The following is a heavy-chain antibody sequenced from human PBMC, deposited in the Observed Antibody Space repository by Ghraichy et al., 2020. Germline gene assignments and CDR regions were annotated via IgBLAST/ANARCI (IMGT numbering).Heavy chain of an antibody. Sequence: SDTLSLTCTVSGGSISSSSYYWSWIRQPPGKGLEWIGSVYYTGSTHYNPSLKSRVTISADTSKKQFSLKLSSVTAADTAVYYCARDLSRYDFWSGYYRADYYYYGMDVWGHGTTVTVPS. CDR1: GGSISSSSYY. V-gene: IGHV4-39*07. CDR2: VYYTGST. J-gene: IGHJ6*02. CDR3: ARDLSRYDFWSGYYRADYYYYGMDV. D-gene: IGHD3-3*01.